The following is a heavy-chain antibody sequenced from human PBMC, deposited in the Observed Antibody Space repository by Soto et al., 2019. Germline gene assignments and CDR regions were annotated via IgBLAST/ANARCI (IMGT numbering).Heavy chain of an antibody. Sequence: GGSLRLSCVPSGFDFSYYWIHWIRQAPGKGLVWVSRIDPDGTTTNYTDSVKGRFTVSRDNAKDTAYLQMDSLTADDTALYYCTRGLRPSSAGTGAYWGPGTLVTVS. CDR1: GFDFSYYW. CDR3: TRGLRPSSAGTGAY. CDR2: IDPDGTTT. V-gene: IGHV3-74*01. D-gene: IGHD1-1*01. J-gene: IGHJ1*01.